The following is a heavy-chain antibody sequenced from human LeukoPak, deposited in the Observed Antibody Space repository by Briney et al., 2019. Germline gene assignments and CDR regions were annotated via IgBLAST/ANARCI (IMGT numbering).Heavy chain of an antibody. V-gene: IGHV3-48*02. J-gene: IGHJ5*02. CDR2: ISATSETI. CDR1: GFTISYSD. Sequence: GGSLRLSCAASGFTISYSDMNWVRQAPGKGPEWLSFISATSETIYYADSVKGRFTISRDNARNLMYLQMNSLRDDDTAIYYCTSRGLDLWGQGTAVTVSS. CDR3: TSRGLDL.